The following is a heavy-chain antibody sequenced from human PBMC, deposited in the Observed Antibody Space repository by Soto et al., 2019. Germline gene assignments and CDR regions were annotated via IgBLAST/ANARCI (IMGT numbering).Heavy chain of an antibody. D-gene: IGHD5-18*01. CDR3: ARLDTDMGYFDY. V-gene: IGHV3-74*01. CDR1: GFTFSSYW. J-gene: IGHJ4*02. CDR2: INSDGSST. Sequence: GGSLRLSCAAYGFTFSSYWMHWVRQSPGKGLVWVSRINSDGSSTSYADSVKGRFTISRDNAKNTLYLQMNSLRAEDTAVYYCARLDTDMGYFDYWGQGTLVTVSS.